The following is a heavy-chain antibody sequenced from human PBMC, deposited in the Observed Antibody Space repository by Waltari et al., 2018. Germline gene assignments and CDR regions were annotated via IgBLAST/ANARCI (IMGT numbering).Heavy chain of an antibody. V-gene: IGHV4-38-2*01. CDR1: GYSISSGYP. CDR3: AIPGIAAAGNFDY. Sequence: QVQLQESGPGLVKPSETLSLTCAVSGYSISSGYPWGWLRQPPGKGLEWIGSIYHSGSTYYNPSLKSRVTISVDTSKNQFSLKLSSVTAADTAVYYGAIPGIAAAGNFDYWGQGTLVTVSS. J-gene: IGHJ4*02. D-gene: IGHD6-13*01. CDR2: IYHSGST.